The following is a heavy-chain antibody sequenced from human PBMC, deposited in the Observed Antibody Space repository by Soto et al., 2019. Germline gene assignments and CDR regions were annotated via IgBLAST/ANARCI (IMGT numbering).Heavy chain of an antibody. V-gene: IGHV1-18*01. CDR3: ARQNDILTGYNRFDP. CDR1: GYTFTSYG. D-gene: IGHD3-9*01. Sequence: ASVKVSCKASGYTFTSYGISWVRQAPGQGLEWMGWISAYNGNTNYAQKLQGRVTMTTDTSTSTAYTDLRSLRSEHTAAYYLARQNDILTGYNRFDPWGQGTLVTVSS. CDR2: ISAYNGNT. J-gene: IGHJ5*02.